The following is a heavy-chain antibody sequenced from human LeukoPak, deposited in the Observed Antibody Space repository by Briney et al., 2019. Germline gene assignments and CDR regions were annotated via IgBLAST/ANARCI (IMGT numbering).Heavy chain of an antibody. D-gene: IGHD4-17*01. CDR3: ASRLNYGDYYFDY. Sequence: SQTLSLTCTVSGGSISSGGYYWSWIRLHPGKGLEWIGYIYYSGSTYYNPSLKSRVTISVDTSKNQFSLKLSSVTAADTAVYYCASRLNYGDYYFDYWGQGTLVTVSS. CDR1: GGSISSGGYY. J-gene: IGHJ4*02. V-gene: IGHV4-31*03. CDR2: IYYSGST.